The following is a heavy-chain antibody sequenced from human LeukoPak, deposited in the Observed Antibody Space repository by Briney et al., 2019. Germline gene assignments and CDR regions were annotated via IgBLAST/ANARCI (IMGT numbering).Heavy chain of an antibody. D-gene: IGHD6-6*01. J-gene: IGHJ4*02. CDR3: ARPYSSTSIAGAWSY. V-gene: IGHV5-51*01. Sequence: GESLKISCQGSGSSFSRYWIGWVRRMPGKGLEWMGIIYPGDSDARYSPSFQGQVTISVDKSISTAYLQWSSLKASDTAIYYCARPYSSTSIAGAWSYWGQGTLVTVSS. CDR1: GSSFSRYW. CDR2: IYPGDSDA.